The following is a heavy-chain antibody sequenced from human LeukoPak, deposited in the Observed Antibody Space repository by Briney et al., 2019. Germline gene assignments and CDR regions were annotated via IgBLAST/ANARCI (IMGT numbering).Heavy chain of an antibody. Sequence: GGSLRLSCAASGFTFSSYAMSWVRQAPGKGLEWASAISGSGGSTYYADSVKGRFTISRDNSKNTLYLQMNSLRAEDTAVYYCAKESRNYYGSGSYYTYYYYYYGMDVWGQGTTVTVSS. J-gene: IGHJ6*02. CDR1: GFTFSSYA. CDR2: ISGSGGST. D-gene: IGHD3-10*01. CDR3: AKESRNYYGSGSYYTYYYYYYGMDV. V-gene: IGHV3-23*01.